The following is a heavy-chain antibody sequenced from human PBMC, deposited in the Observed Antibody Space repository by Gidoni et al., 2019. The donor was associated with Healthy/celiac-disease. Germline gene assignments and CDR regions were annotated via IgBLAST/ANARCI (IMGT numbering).Heavy chain of an antibody. CDR3: ARTRRITIFGVVEGNWFDP. D-gene: IGHD3-3*01. V-gene: IGHV5-10-1*03. Sequence: EVQLVQSGAAVKKPGESLRISCKGSGYSFTSYWISWVRQMPGKGLEWMGRIDPSDSYTNYSPAFQGHVTISADKSISTAYLQWSSLKASDTAMYYCARTRRITIFGVVEGNWFDPWGQGTLVTVSS. CDR1: GYSFTSYW. J-gene: IGHJ5*02. CDR2: IDPSDSYT.